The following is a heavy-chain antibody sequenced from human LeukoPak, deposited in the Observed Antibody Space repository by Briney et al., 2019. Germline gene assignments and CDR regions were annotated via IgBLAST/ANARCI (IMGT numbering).Heavy chain of an antibody. V-gene: IGHV3-33*01. CDR3: ARDKEGCDILTGRGGNYFDY. CDR1: GFTFSSYG. Sequence: GRSLRLSCAASGFTFSSYGMHWVRQAPGKGLEWVAVIWYDGSNKYYADSVKGRFTISRDNSKNTLYLQMNSLRAEDTAVYYCARDKEGCDILTGRGGNYFDYWGQGTLVTVSS. J-gene: IGHJ4*02. D-gene: IGHD3-9*01. CDR2: IWYDGSNK.